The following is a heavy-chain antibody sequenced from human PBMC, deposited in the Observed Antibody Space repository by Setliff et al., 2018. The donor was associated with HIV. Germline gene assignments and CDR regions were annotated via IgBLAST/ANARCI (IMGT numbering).Heavy chain of an antibody. CDR3: ARAMVPDSSGYYRPPAFDI. CDR1: GGSFSGYY. Sequence: ASETLSLTCAVYGGSFSGYYWSWIRQPPGKGLEWIGEVTHSGRTNYNPSLESRVTTSVDTSKNQFSLKLSSVTAADTAVYYCARAMVPDSSGYYRPPAFDIWGQGTMVTVSS. V-gene: IGHV4-34*01. D-gene: IGHD3-22*01. J-gene: IGHJ3*02. CDR2: VTHSGRT.